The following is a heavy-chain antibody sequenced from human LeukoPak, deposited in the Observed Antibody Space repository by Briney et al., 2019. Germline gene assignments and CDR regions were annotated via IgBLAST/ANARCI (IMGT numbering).Heavy chain of an antibody. D-gene: IGHD6-19*01. Sequence: ASVKVSCKASGYTFTSYGISWVRQAPGQGLEWMGWISAYNGKTNYAQKLQGRATMTTDTSTSTAYMELRSLRSDDTAVYYCARDAAVAGTHYFDYWGQGTLVTVSS. V-gene: IGHV1-18*01. CDR1: GYTFTSYG. CDR2: ISAYNGKT. CDR3: ARDAAVAGTHYFDY. J-gene: IGHJ4*02.